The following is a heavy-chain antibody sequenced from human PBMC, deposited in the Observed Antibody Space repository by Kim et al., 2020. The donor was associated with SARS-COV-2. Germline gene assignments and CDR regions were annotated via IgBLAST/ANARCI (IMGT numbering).Heavy chain of an antibody. D-gene: IGHD3-10*01. CDR2: INIDGSST. V-gene: IGHV3-74*01. Sequence: GGSLRLSCAASGFTFSSYYMHWVRQAPGKGLVWVSRINIDGSSTSYADSVKGRFTISRDNAKNTLHLQMNSLRDEDTAIYYCARYYGSGTYACDIWGQGTMVTVSS. J-gene: IGHJ3*02. CDR3: ARYYGSGTYACDI. CDR1: GFTFSSYY.